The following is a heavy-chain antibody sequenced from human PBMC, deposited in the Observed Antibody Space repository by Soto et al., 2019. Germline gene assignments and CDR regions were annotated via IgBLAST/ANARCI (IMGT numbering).Heavy chain of an antibody. CDR1: GGSITNGDYY. V-gene: IGHV4-31*03. J-gene: IGHJ4*02. D-gene: IGHD2-2*01. CDR2: INYRGTT. Sequence: QVQLQESGPGLVRPSQTLSLTCTVSGGSITNGDYYWNWIRQHPGQGLEWIGYINYRGTTFYNPSLKSRVFISVETSKNQFSLNLSSVTAADTVVYFCARDAPGEAPYWGQGTLVTVSS. CDR3: ARDAPGEAPY.